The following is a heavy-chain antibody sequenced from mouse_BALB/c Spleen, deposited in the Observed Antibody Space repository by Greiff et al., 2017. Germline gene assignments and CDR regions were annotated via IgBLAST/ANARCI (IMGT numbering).Heavy chain of an antibody. CDR2: IYWDDDK. D-gene: IGHD2-1*01. CDR3: ARNYGNLDY. Sequence: QVQLKESGPGILQPSQTLSLTCSFSGFSLSTSGMGVSWIRQPSGKGLEWLAHIYWDDDKRYNPSLKSRLTISKDTSSNQVFLKITSVDTADTATYYCARNYGNLDYWGQGTSVTVSS. CDR1: GFSLSTSGMG. J-gene: IGHJ4*01. V-gene: IGHV8-12*01.